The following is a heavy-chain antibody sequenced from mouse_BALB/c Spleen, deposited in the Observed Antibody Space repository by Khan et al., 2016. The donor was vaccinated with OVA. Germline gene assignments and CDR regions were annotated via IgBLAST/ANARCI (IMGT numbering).Heavy chain of an antibody. D-gene: IGHD2-4*01. J-gene: IGHJ1*01. CDR2: ISYSGSA. CDR3: ARRYDYGDLYLDV. Sequence: EVQLQESGPGLVKPSQSLSLTCTVTGYSITSDYAWNWIRQFRENKLEWMGYISYSGSANYNPSLKSRISITRDTSENLFFLKLNSVPTEDSARRYCARRYDYGDLYLDVWVARTTLTVSS. CDR1: GYSITSDYA. V-gene: IGHV3-2*02.